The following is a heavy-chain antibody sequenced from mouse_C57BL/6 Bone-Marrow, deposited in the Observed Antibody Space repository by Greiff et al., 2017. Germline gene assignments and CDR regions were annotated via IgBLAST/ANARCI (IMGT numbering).Heavy chain of an antibody. CDR1: GFTFSDYY. Sequence: VQLKESGGGLVQPGGSLKLSCAASGFTFSDYYMYWVRQTPEKRLEWVAYISNGGGSTYYPDTVKGRFTISRDNAKNTLYLQMSRLKSEDTAMYYCARPVGNNDWYYLDYWGQGTTLTVSS. V-gene: IGHV5-12*01. D-gene: IGHD2-1*01. J-gene: IGHJ2*01. CDR2: ISNGGGST. CDR3: ARPVGNNDWYYLDY.